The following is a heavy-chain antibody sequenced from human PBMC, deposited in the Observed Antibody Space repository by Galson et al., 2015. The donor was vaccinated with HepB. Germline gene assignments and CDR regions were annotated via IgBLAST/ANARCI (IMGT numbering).Heavy chain of an antibody. CDR3: TRLAYCGGDCYYLDY. CDR2: IRSKANSYAT. D-gene: IGHD2-21*02. J-gene: IGHJ4*02. CDR1: GFTFSGSA. Sequence: SLRLSCAASGFTFSGSAMHWVRQASGKGLEWVGRIRSKANSYATAYAASVKGRFTISRDDSKNTAYLQMNSLKTEDTAVYYCTRLAYCGGDCYYLDYWGQGTLVTVSS. V-gene: IGHV3-73*01.